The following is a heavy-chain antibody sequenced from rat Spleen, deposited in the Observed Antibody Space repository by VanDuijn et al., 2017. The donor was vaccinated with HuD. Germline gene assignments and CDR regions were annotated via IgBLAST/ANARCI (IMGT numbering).Heavy chain of an antibody. CDR2: ISDDESST. CDR3: ARHGYNSYFDY. D-gene: IGHD1-9*01. CDR1: GXXXSDXX. V-gene: IGHV5-29*01. J-gene: IGHJ3*01. Sequence: EVQLAGSGGGLVXPGXXLKLSCXXXGXXXSDXXXAWXXXAPRRGLEWGATISDDESSTYYRDTVKGRFTISRDNAKSSLYLQMDSLRSGDTATYYCARHGYNSYFDYWGQGTLVTVSS.